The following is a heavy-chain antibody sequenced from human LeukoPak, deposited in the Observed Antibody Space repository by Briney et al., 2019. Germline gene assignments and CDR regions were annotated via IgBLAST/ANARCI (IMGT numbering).Heavy chain of an antibody. D-gene: IGHD3-22*01. CDR3: ARHPHYYYDNSAR. J-gene: IGHJ4*02. CDR1: GVSISGYY. V-gene: IGHV4-59*08. CDR2: FYYSRNT. Sequence: SETLSLTCTVSGVSISGYYWSWIRQPPGKGLEWIGSFYYSRNTYYNPSLKSRVTISVDTSKNQLSLTLTSVSAADTAVYYCARHPHYYYDNSARWGQGTLVTVSS.